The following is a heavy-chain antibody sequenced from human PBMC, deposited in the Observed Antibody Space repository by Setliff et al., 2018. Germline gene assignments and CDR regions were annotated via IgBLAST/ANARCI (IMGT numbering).Heavy chain of an antibody. J-gene: IGHJ4*02. CDR1: GYTFTSYA. CDR3: ARDWPNTIADY. Sequence: ASVKVSCKASGYTFTSYAMHWVRQAPGQRLEWMGWINAGNGNTKYSQKFQGRVTITRDTSASTAYMELSSLRFDDTALYYCARDWPNTIADYWGQGTLVTVSS. D-gene: IGHD3-10*01. CDR2: INAGNGNT. V-gene: IGHV1-3*01.